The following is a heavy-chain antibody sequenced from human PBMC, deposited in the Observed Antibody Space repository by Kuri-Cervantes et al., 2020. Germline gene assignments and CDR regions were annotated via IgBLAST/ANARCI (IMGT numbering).Heavy chain of an antibody. CDR1: GGSFSGYY. CDR3: ASEGGRTVTIEGDYGMDV. V-gene: IGHV4-34*01. D-gene: IGHD4-17*01. CDR2: INHSGST. J-gene: IGHJ6*02. Sequence: SETLSLTCAAYGGSFSGYYWSWIRQPPGKGLEWIGEINHSGSTNYNPSLKSRVTISVDTSKNQFSLKLSSVTAADTAVYYCASEGGRTVTIEGDYGMDVWGQGTTVTVSS.